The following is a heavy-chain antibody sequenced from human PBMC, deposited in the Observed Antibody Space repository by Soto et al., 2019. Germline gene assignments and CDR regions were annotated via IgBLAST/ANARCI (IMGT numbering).Heavy chain of an antibody. V-gene: IGHV3-23*01. Sequence: PGGSLRLSCAASGCTFSSGSISWVRQAQGKGQEWVSVLRTGGDDATTYYASSVRRRITISRANNKKMLFLQMNRLRADATANYYCAKKYNSGPGSQYYDNWGQGTLVTVSS. D-gene: IGHD3-10*01. J-gene: IGHJ4*02. CDR1: GCTFSSGS. CDR3: AKKYNSGPGSQYYDN. CDR2: LRTGGDDATT.